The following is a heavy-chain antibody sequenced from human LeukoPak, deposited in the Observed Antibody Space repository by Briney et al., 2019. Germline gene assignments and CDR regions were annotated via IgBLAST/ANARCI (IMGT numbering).Heavy chain of an antibody. CDR1: GGSISRYY. Sequence: PSETLSLTCTVSGGSISRYYWSWIRQPPGKGLEWIGYIYYSGSTNYNPSLKSRVTISVDTSKNQFSLKLSSVTAADTAVYYCARSYSGSFHLDYWGQGTLVTVSS. D-gene: IGHD1-26*01. V-gene: IGHV4-59*01. CDR2: IYYSGST. J-gene: IGHJ4*02. CDR3: ARSYSGSFHLDY.